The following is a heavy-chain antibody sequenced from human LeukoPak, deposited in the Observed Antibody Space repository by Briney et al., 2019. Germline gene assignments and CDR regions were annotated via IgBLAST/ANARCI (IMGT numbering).Heavy chain of an antibody. Sequence: ASVKVSCKASGYTFTSYGISWVRQAPGQGLEWMGGINPNSGGTKYAQKFQGRVAMTRDTSISTAYMEVSRLTSDDTAVYYCARGPTTGFDYWGQGTLVTVSS. V-gene: IGHV1-2*02. CDR2: INPNSGGT. J-gene: IGHJ4*02. CDR1: GYTFTSYG. CDR3: ARGPTTGFDY. D-gene: IGHD1-1*01.